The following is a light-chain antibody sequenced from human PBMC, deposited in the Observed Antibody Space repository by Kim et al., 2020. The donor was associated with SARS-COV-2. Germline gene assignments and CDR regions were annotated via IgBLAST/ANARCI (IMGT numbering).Light chain of an antibody. CDR3: QVWDTDTDDYV. Sequence: PGQKARITCGGNNIGGHSVHWYQQKPGQAPVLVIYYDSDRPSGIPERFSGSKAATTATLTISRVEAGDEADYYCQVWDTDTDDYVFGTGTKVTVL. CDR2: YDS. CDR1: NIGGHS. V-gene: IGLV3-21*01. J-gene: IGLJ1*01.